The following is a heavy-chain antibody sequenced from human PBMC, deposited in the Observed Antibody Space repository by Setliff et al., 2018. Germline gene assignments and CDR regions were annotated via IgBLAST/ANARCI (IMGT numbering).Heavy chain of an antibody. CDR2: ISSSSSYT. V-gene: IGHV3-11*05. CDR1: GFTFSDYY. D-gene: IGHD3-22*01. CDR3: ARDDDSSGYYSYYYMYV. Sequence: LRLSCAASGFTFSDYYMSWIRQAPGKGLEWVSYISSSSSYTNYADSVKGRFTISRDNAKNSLYLQMNSLRAEDPAVYYCARDDDSSGYYSYYYMYVWGKGTTVTVAS. J-gene: IGHJ6*03.